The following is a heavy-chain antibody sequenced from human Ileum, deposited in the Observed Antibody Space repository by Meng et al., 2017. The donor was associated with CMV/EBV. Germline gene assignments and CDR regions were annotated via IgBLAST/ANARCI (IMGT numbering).Heavy chain of an antibody. V-gene: IGHV3-7*01. Sequence: GESLKISCAPSGFTFSNYWMSCVRQAPGEGLEWVANINPNANANSYVDSVKGRFTISRDNAKSSLFLQMDSLRDEETAVYYCARIFCTTTDCYYDYWGRGTLVTVSS. CDR1: GFTFSNYW. CDR2: INPNANAN. CDR3: ARIFCTTTDCYYDY. J-gene: IGHJ4*02. D-gene: IGHD2-8*01.